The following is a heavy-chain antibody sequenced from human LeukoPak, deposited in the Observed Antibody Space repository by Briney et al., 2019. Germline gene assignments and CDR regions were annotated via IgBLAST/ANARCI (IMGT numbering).Heavy chain of an antibody. V-gene: IGHV4-30-4*01. CDR3: ARGDVVPAGKIDY. D-gene: IGHD2-2*01. CDR1: GGSISSGDYY. J-gene: IGHJ4*02. CDR2: IYYSGST. Sequence: SQTLSLTCTVSGGSISSGDYYWSWIRQPPGKGLEWIGYIYYSGSTYYNPSLKSRVTISVDTSKNQFSLKLSSVTAADTAVYYCARGDVVPAGKIDYWGQGTLVTVSS.